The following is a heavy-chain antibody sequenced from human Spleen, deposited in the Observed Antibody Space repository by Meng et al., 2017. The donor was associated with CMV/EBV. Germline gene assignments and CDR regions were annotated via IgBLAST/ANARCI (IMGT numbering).Heavy chain of an antibody. V-gene: IGHV3-23*03. Sequence: GESLKISCVGSGFTFSRDAMIWVRQAPEKGLESIAVIYKTVSSTYYADSVKGRFTVSRDNSRNTLYLQMSSLRAEDTAVYYCAKGHPGDYDTRWLDSWGQGTLVTVSS. D-gene: IGHD3-22*01. CDR3: AKGHPGDYDTRWLDS. J-gene: IGHJ4*02. CDR1: GFTFSRDA. CDR2: IYKTVSST.